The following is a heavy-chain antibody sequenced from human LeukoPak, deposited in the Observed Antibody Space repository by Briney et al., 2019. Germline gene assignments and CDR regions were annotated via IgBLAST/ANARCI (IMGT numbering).Heavy chain of an antibody. CDR2: IYYSGST. D-gene: IGHD6-19*01. CDR1: GGSVSSGSYY. V-gene: IGHV4-61*01. Sequence: SETLSLTCTVSGGSVSSGSYYWSWIRQPPGKGLEWIGYIYYSGSTNYNPSLKSRVTISVDTSKNQFSLKLSSVTAADTAVYYCARRAYSSGWYYFDYWGQGTLVTVSS. J-gene: IGHJ4*02. CDR3: ARRAYSSGWYYFDY.